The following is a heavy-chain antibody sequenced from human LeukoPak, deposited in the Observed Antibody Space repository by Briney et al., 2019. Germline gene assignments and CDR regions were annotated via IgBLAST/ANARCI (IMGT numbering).Heavy chain of an antibody. CDR1: GDSVSTNSAA. CDR3: ARDRKSSGSYHAFDI. D-gene: IGHD1-26*01. Sequence: SQTLSLTCAISGDSVSTNSAAWHWIRQSPSRGLEWVGRTYYRSKWYNDYAESVKSRISINPDTSKNQFSLQLDSVTPEDTAVYYCARDRKSSGSYHAFDIWGQGTMVTVSS. J-gene: IGHJ3*02. V-gene: IGHV6-1*01. CDR2: TYYRSKWYN.